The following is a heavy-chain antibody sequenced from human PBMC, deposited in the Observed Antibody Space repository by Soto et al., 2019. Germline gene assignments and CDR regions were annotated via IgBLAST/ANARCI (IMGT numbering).Heavy chain of an antibody. V-gene: IGHV1-2*02. CDR3: ARDTYYGSGIKSDY. J-gene: IGHJ4*02. Sequence: ASVKVSCKASGYTFTGYYMHWVLQAPGQGLEWMGWINPNSGGTNYAQKFQGRVTMTRDTSISTAYMELSRLRSDDTAVYYCARDTYYGSGIKSDYWGQGTLVTVSS. CDR1: GYTFTGYY. CDR2: INPNSGGT. D-gene: IGHD3-10*01.